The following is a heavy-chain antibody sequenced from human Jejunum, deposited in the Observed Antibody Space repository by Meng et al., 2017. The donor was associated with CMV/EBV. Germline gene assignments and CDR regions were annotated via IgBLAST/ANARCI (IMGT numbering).Heavy chain of an antibody. CDR3: AGGGPAIYSPFDP. CDR1: GSTFSNYP. Sequence: PGSTFSNYPLSWVRQAPGRGLEWVSVISSSGGSTYDADSVKGRFSISRDNSRNTLYLQMMSLRAEDTAVYYCAGGGPAIYSPFDPWGQGTLVTVSS. CDR2: ISSSGGST. V-gene: IGHV3-23*01. D-gene: IGHD3-16*01. J-gene: IGHJ5*02.